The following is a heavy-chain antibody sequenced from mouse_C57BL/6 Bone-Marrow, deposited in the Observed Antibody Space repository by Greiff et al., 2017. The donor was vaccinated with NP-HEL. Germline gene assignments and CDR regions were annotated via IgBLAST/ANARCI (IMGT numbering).Heavy chain of an antibody. CDR2: IDPSDSYT. V-gene: IGHV1-69*01. Sequence: QVQLQQSGAELVMPGASVKLSCKASGYTFTSYWMHWVKQRPGQGLEWIGEIDPSDSYTNYNQKFKGKSTLTVDKSSSTAYMQLSSLTSEDSAVYYCARRRDSSGYIFDYWGQGTTLTVSS. CDR1: GYTFTSYW. D-gene: IGHD3-2*02. J-gene: IGHJ2*01. CDR3: ARRRDSSGYIFDY.